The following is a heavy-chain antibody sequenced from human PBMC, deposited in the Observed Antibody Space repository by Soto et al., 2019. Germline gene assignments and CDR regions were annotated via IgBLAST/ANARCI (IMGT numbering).Heavy chain of an antibody. D-gene: IGHD3-22*01. CDR1: GFTFGDYA. Sequence: GGSLRLSCTASGFTFGDYAMSWFRQAPGKGLEWVGFIRSKAYGGTTEYAASVKGRFTISRDDSKSIAYLQMNSLKTEDTAVYCCTRSLSYYYDSSGYYLNWFDPWGQGTLVTVSS. CDR2: IRSKAYGGTT. J-gene: IGHJ5*02. CDR3: TRSLSYYYDSSGYYLNWFDP. V-gene: IGHV3-49*03.